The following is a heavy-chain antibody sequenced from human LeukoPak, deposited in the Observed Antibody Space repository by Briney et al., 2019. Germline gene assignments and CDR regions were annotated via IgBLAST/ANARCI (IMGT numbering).Heavy chain of an antibody. J-gene: IGHJ6*02. Sequence: PGGSLRLSCAASGFTVSSNYMSWVRQAPGKGLEWVSVIYSGGSAYYADSVKGRFTISRDNSKNTLYLQMNSLRAEDTAVYYCARDTPGIAAATNGMDVWGQGTTVTVSS. CDR3: ARDTPGIAAATNGMDV. CDR1: GFTVSSNY. V-gene: IGHV3-53*01. D-gene: IGHD6-13*01. CDR2: IYSGGSA.